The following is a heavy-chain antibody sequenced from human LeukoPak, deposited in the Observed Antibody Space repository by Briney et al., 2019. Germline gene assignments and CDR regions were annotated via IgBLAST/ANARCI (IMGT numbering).Heavy chain of an antibody. CDR1: GVTFSTYA. J-gene: IGHJ4*02. D-gene: IGHD6-19*01. V-gene: IGHV3-30*04. CDR2: ISHNGNYK. CDR3: ARVRPNSGWYADY. Sequence: GGSLRLSRAASGVTFSTYAMHWVRQAPGKGLEWVAPISHNGNYKYHADAVKGRFTISIDNSKNTLYLQMNSLRTDDATVYYCARVRPNSGWYADYWGQGALVTVSS.